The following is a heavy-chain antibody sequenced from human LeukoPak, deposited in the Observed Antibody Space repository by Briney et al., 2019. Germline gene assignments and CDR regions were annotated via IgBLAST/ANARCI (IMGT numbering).Heavy chain of an antibody. V-gene: IGHV5-51*01. CDR3: ARHRDIVPVPAAMDV. Sequence: GESLKISCKGSGYSFTSYWIGWVRQMPGKGLEWMGIIYPADSDTTYSPSFQGQVTISADKSISTAYLQWSGLKTSDTAMYYCARHRDIVPVPAAMDVWGQGTTVTVSS. CDR1: GYSFTSYW. D-gene: IGHD2-2*01. CDR2: IYPADSDT. J-gene: IGHJ6*02.